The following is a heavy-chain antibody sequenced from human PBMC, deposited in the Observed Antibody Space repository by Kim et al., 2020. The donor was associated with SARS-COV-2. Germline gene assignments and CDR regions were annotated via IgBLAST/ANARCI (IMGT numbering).Heavy chain of an antibody. J-gene: IGHJ5*02. CDR3: AREWAEVRGVGEGFDP. CDR1: GYTFTSYA. Sequence: ASVKVSCKASGYTFTSYAMNWVRQAPGQGLEWMGWINTNTGNPMYAQGFTGRFVFSLDTSVSTAYLQISSLKAEDTAVYYCAREWAEVRGVGEGFDPWGQGTLVTVSS. D-gene: IGHD3-10*01. CDR2: INTNTGNP. V-gene: IGHV7-4-1*02.